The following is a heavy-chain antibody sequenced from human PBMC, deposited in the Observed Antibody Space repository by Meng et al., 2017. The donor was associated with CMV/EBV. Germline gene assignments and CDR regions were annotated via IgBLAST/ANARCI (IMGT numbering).Heavy chain of an antibody. CDR2: IIPILGIA. Sequence: SVNVSCKASGGTFSSYAISWVRQAPGQGLEGMGGIIPILGIANYAQKFQGRVTITADKSTSKAYMELSSLRSEDTAVYYCASGLNVGATKRALYYFDYWGQGTLVTVSS. CDR1: GGTFSSYA. D-gene: IGHD1-26*01. CDR3: ASGLNVGATKRALYYFDY. J-gene: IGHJ4*02. V-gene: IGHV1-69*10.